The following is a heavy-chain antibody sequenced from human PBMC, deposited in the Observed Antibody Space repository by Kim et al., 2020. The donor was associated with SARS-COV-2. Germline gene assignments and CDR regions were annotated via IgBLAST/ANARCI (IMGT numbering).Heavy chain of an antibody. CDR3: ARENVVGANFRGAFDI. D-gene: IGHD1-26*01. Sequence: SETLSLTCSVSGGSISSGSYYWGWIRQPPGKGLEWIGTIYYSGSAYYNPSLKSRITISVDTSKNQFSLKLTSVTAADTALYYCARENVVGANFRGAFDI. J-gene: IGHJ3*02. CDR1: GGSISSGSYY. V-gene: IGHV4-39*07. CDR2: IYYSGSA.